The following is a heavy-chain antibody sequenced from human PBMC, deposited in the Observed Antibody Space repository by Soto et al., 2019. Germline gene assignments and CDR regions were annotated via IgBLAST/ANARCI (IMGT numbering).Heavy chain of an antibody. V-gene: IGHV3-30-3*01. Sequence: PGGSLILSCAASGFTFSSYAMHWVSQAPGKGLEWVAVISYDGSNKYYADSVKGRFTISRDNSKNTLYLQMNSLRAEDTAVYYCARDLLGHAGKWFDPWGQETLVTVSS. D-gene: IGHD2-8*02. CDR2: ISYDGSNK. CDR1: GFTFSSYA. CDR3: ARDLLGHAGKWFDP. J-gene: IGHJ5*02.